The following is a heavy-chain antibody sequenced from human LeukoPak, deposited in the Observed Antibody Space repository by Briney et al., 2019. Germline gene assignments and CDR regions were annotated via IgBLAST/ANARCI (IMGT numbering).Heavy chain of an antibody. CDR2: IYYSGST. V-gene: IGHV4-39*02. Sequence: SETLSLTCTASGGSISSSSYYWDWIRQPPGMGLEWIGSIYYSGSTYYNPSLKSRVTMSVDTSKNHFSLKLNSVTAADTAVYFCPRFPAHQPIDYWGQGTLVTVSS. J-gene: IGHJ4*02. CDR3: PRFPAHQPIDY. CDR1: GGSISSSSYY. D-gene: IGHD2-2*01.